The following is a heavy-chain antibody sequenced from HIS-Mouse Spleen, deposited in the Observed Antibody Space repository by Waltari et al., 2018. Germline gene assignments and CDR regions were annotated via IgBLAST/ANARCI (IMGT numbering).Heavy chain of an antibody. CDR2: IYYSGST. Sequence: QLQLQESGPGLVKPSETLSLTCPVSGCSIRRLSYSWGWLRQPPGKGLEWIGSIYYSGSTYYNPSLKSRVTISVDTSKNQFSLKLSSVTAADTAVYYCAREIPYSSSWYDWYFDLWGRGTLVTVSS. V-gene: IGHV4-39*07. J-gene: IGHJ2*01. CDR1: GCSIRRLSYS. D-gene: IGHD6-13*01. CDR3: AREIPYSSSWYDWYFDL.